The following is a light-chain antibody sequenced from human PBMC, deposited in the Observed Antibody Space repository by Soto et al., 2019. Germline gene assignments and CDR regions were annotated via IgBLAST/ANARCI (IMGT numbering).Light chain of an antibody. CDR1: SSDVGDYNY. J-gene: IGLJ3*02. CDR2: DVS. CDR3: CSFAGSYTFWV. Sequence: QSALTQPRSVSGSPGQSVTISCTGTSSDVGDYNYASWYQQYPGKAPKLVIYDVSKRPSGVPDRFSGSKSGNTASLTISGLQAEDEADYYCCSFAGSYTFWVFGGGTKLTVL. V-gene: IGLV2-11*01.